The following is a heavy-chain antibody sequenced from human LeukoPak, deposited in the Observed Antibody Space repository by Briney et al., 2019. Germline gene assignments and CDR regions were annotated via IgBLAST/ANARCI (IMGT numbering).Heavy chain of an antibody. J-gene: IGHJ6*03. CDR1: GFTFSNYW. CDR2: ISGSGGST. D-gene: IGHD5-12*01. Sequence: PGGSLRLSCAASGFTFSNYWMHWVRQAPGKGLEWVSAISGSGGSTYYADSVKGRFTISRDNSKNTLYLQMNSLRAEDTAVYYCAKAWPLYYYYMDVWGKGTTVTISS. V-gene: IGHV3-23*01. CDR3: AKAWPLYYYYMDV.